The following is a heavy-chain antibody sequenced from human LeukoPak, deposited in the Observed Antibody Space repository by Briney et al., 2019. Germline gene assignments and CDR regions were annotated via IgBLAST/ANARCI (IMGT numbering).Heavy chain of an antibody. Sequence: GGSLRLSCAASGFTFSSYSMNWDRQAPGKGLEWVSSISSSSSYIYYADSVKGRFTISRDNAKNSLYLQMNSLRAEDTAVYYCARELYSSSGDAFDIWGQGTMVTVSS. V-gene: IGHV3-21*01. CDR3: ARELYSSSGDAFDI. J-gene: IGHJ3*02. CDR1: GFTFSSYS. D-gene: IGHD6-13*01. CDR2: ISSSSSYI.